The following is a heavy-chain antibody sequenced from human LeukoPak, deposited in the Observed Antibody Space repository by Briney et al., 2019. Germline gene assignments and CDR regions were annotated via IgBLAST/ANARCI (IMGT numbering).Heavy chain of an antibody. V-gene: IGHV4-39*01. Sequence: SETLCLTCTVSGGSISSSSYYWDWIRQPPGERLEWIGSNYYSGGTYYNPSLKSRVTISVDTSKNQFSLKLSSVTAADTAVYYCARLRTTHDAFDIWGQGTMVTVFS. D-gene: IGHD1-7*01. CDR2: NYYSGGT. CDR3: ARLRTTHDAFDI. J-gene: IGHJ3*02. CDR1: GGSISSSSYY.